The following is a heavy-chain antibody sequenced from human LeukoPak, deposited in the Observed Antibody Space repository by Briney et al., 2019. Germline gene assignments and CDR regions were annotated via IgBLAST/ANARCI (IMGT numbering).Heavy chain of an antibody. CDR1: GYTFTSYG. J-gene: IGHJ4*02. CDR2: ISAYNGNT. Sequence: ASVKVSCKASGYTFTSYGISWVRQAPGQGLEWMGWISAYNGNTNYAQKLQGRVTMTTDTSTSTAYMELRSLRSDDTAVYYCARDVRDHYDSSGYYNAWNYWGQGTLVTVSS. V-gene: IGHV1-18*01. CDR3: ARDVRDHYDSSGYYNAWNY. D-gene: IGHD3-22*01.